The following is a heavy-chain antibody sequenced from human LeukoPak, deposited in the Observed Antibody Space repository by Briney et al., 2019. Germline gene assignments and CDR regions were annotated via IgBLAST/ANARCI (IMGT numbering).Heavy chain of an antibody. D-gene: IGHD6-19*01. J-gene: IGHJ6*03. V-gene: IGHV4-59*08. CDR1: GGSISSYY. Sequence: SETLSLTCTVSGGSISSYYWSWSRQLPGKGLEWIGYIYYSGSTNYNPSLKSRVTISVDTSKNQFSLKLSSVTAADTAVYYCARLSRWPASYMDVWGKGTTVTVSS. CDR3: ARLSRWPASYMDV. CDR2: IYYSGST.